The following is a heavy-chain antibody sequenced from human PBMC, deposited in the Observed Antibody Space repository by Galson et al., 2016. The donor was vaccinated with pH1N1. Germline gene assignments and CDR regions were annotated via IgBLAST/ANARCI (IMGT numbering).Heavy chain of an antibody. J-gene: IGHJ4*02. CDR2: IKEDGSET. CDR3: AREIGSRSAY. V-gene: IGHV3-7*01. CDR1: GFTFSNYW. D-gene: IGHD3-16*02. Sequence: SLRLSCAASGFTFSNYWMHWVRQVPGKGLEWVANIKEDGSETYYVGSVRGRFTISRDNAKNSLYLQMNSLRDEDTAVYYCAREIGSRSAYWGQGNLVTVSS.